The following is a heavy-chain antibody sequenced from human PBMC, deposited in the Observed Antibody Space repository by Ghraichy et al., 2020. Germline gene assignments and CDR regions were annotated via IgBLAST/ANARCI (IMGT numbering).Heavy chain of an antibody. CDR3: ARVAPCNCVIYPPAYSLDV. CDR1: GGSISSYY. V-gene: IGHV4-59*01. D-gene: IGHD2-21*01. CDR2: IYYSGST. J-gene: IGHJ6*04. Sequence: SETLSLTCTVSGGSISSYYWSWIRQPPGKGLEWIGYIYYSGSTNHNPSLKSRATISVDTSKNQFSLKLSSVTAADTAVYYCARVAPCNCVIYPPAYSLDVWGKGTMVTVSS.